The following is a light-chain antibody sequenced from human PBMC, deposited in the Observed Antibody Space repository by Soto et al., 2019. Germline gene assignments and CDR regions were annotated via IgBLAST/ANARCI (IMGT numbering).Light chain of an antibody. V-gene: IGLV2-14*01. J-gene: IGLJ2*01. Sequence: QSALTQPASVSGSPGQSITISCTGISSDVGGYNYVSWYQQYPGKAPKLMIFDVSDRPSGVSDRFSGSKSGNTASLTVSGLQAEDEADYYCSSYTSSSTLVFGGGTKLTVL. CDR3: SSYTSSSTLV. CDR2: DVS. CDR1: SSDVGGYNY.